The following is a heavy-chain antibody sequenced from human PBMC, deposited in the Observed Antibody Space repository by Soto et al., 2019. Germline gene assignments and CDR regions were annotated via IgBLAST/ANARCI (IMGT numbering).Heavy chain of an antibody. V-gene: IGHV1-2*04. Sequence: GASVKVSCKGSGYTFAGYYMHWVRQAPGQGLEWMGWINPNSGGTNYAQKFQGWVTMTRDTSISTAYMELSRLRSDDTAVYYCARASLRSKTRPDYGMDVWGQGTTVTVYS. CDR1: GYTFAGYY. CDR3: ARASLRSKTRPDYGMDV. J-gene: IGHJ6*02. CDR2: INPNSGGT. D-gene: IGHD3-3*01.